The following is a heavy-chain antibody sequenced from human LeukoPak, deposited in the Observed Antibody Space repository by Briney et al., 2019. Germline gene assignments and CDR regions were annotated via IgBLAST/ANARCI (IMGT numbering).Heavy chain of an antibody. D-gene: IGHD3-10*01. CDR3: ARGPDALLWFGEPTILYFDY. Sequence: PSETLSLTCAVYGGSFSGYYWSWIRQPPGKGLEWIGEINHSGSTNYNPSLKSRVTISVDTSKNQFSLKLSSVTAADTAVYYCARGPDALLWFGEPTILYFDYWGQGTLVTVSS. V-gene: IGHV4-34*01. J-gene: IGHJ4*02. CDR1: GGSFSGYY. CDR2: INHSGST.